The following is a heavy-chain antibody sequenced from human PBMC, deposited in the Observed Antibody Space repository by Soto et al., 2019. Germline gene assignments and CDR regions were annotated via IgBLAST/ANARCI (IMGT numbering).Heavy chain of an antibody. CDR1: GDSVSSNSAG. J-gene: IGHJ4*01. V-gene: IGHV6-1*01. CDR3: ARGEQYSGRIFDY. CDR2: TYYRSKWYY. Sequence: SQTLSLPCAITGDSVSSNSAGWRWVRQSPSRGLEWLGRTYYRSKWYYEYAVSVRGRITINPDTSKNQYSLQLNSVTPEDTAVYFCARGEQYSGRIFDYWGQGTLVTVSS. D-gene: IGHD1-26*01.